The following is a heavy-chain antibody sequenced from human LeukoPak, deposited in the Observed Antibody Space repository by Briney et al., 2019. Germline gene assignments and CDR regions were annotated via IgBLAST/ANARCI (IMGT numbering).Heavy chain of an antibody. J-gene: IGHJ4*02. CDR2: IKSKTDGGTT. CDR3: ARDKTAMADPFDY. D-gene: IGHD6-19*01. CDR1: TFTFSNAW. V-gene: IGHV3-15*01. Sequence: GGSLRLSCAASTFTFSNAWMSWVRQAPGKGLEWVGRIKSKTDGGTTDYAAPVKGRFTISRDDSKNTLYLQMNSLKTEDTAVYYCARDKTAMADPFDYWGQGTLVTVSS.